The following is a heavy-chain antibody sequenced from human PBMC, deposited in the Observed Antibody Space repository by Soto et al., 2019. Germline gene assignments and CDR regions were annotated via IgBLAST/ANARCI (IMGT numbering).Heavy chain of an antibody. D-gene: IGHD6-6*01. V-gene: IGHV1-2*04. CDR1: GYIFPDYY. Sequence: ASVKVSCKASGYIFPDYYVHWVRQAPGEGLEWMGRINPNGGGTNYAQKFEGWITMTTDTSISTAYMELSRLNFDDTAVYYCARGEQLVHFDSWGQGTLVTVSS. CDR2: INPNGGGT. J-gene: IGHJ4*01. CDR3: ARGEQLVHFDS.